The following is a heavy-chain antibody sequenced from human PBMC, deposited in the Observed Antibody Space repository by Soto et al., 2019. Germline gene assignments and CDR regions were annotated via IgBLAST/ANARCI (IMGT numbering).Heavy chain of an antibody. CDR3: ASPIVGAQYGMDV. J-gene: IGHJ6*02. CDR1: GGTFSSYA. CDR2: IIPIFGTA. Sequence: SVKVSCKTSGGTFSSYAISWVRQAPGQGLEWMGGIIPIFGTANYAQKFQGRVTITADESTSTAYMELSSLRSEDTAVYYCASPIVGAQYGMDVWGQGTTVTVSS. V-gene: IGHV1-69*13. D-gene: IGHD1-26*01.